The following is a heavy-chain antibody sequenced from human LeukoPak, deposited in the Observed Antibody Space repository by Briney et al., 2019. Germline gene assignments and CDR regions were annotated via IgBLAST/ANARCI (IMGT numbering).Heavy chain of an antibody. J-gene: IGHJ6*02. Sequence: SETLSLTCAVYGGSFSGYYWSWIRQPPGKGLEWIGYIYYSGSTNYNPSLKSRVTISVDTSKNQFSLKLSSVTAADTAVYYCGASPRYYDILTGYYPYYYYGRDVWGQGTTVTVSS. CDR3: GASPRYYDILTGYYPYYYYGRDV. CDR1: GGSFSGYY. D-gene: IGHD3-9*01. V-gene: IGHV4-59*01. CDR2: IYYSGST.